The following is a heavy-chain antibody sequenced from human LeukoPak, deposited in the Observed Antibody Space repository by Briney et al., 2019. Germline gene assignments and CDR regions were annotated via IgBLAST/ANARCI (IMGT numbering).Heavy chain of an antibody. CDR3: ARGRYYDSSGYYYVGVY. V-gene: IGHV3-11*01. CDR1: GWTFSDYY. Sequence: GGSLTLTCAASGWTFSDYYMNWIRQAPGKGLEWVAYISSRGSTIYYPDSVKGRFTISRDNAKNSLYLQMNSLRAEDTAVYYCARGRYYDSSGYYYVGVYWGQGSLVTVSS. D-gene: IGHD3-22*01. J-gene: IGHJ4*02. CDR2: ISSRGSTI.